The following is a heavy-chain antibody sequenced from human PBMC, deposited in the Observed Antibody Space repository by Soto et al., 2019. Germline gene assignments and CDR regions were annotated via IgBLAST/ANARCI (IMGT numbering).Heavy chain of an antibody. CDR3: ARHDCISSSCYYYYYYGMDV. D-gene: IGHD2-2*01. V-gene: IGHV1-69*13. Sequence: GASVKVSCKASGGTFSSYAISWVRQAPGQGLEWMGGIIPIFDTANYAQKFQGRVTITADESTSTAYMELSSLRSEDTAVYYCARHDCISSSCYYYYYYGMDVWGQGTLVTAP. CDR1: GGTFSSYA. J-gene: IGHJ6*02. CDR2: IIPIFDTA.